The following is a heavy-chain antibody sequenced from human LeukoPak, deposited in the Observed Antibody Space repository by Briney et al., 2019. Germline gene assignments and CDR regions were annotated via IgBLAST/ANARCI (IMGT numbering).Heavy chain of an antibody. V-gene: IGHV4-39*07. J-gene: IGHJ4*02. CDR1: NASISSNTYY. Sequence: SETLSLTCTVSNASISSNTYYRAWIRQPPGKGLEYIGSINYRGSTYYNPSLKSRVTLSVDTSKNQFSLKLNSVTAADTAMYYCATYKYDYVWGNQHFDYWGQGTLVAVSS. D-gene: IGHD3-16*01. CDR2: INYRGST. CDR3: ATYKYDYVWGNQHFDY.